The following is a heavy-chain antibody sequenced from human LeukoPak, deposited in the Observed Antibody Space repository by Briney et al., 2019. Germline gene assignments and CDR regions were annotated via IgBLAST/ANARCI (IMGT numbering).Heavy chain of an antibody. CDR2: MNPNSGNT. CDR3: ARGSSSGWYGNWFDP. D-gene: IGHD6-19*01. J-gene: IGHJ5*02. Sequence: ASVKVSCKASGYTFTSYDINWVRQATGQALEWMGWMNPNSGNTGYAQKFQGRVTITRNTSISTAYMELSSLRSEDTAVYYCARGSSSGWYGNWFDPWGQGTLVTVSS. CDR1: GYTFTSYD. V-gene: IGHV1-8*03.